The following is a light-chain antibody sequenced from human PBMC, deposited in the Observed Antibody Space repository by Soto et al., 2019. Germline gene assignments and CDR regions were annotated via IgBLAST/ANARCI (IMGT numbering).Light chain of an antibody. Sequence: DIQLTQSPSFLSASVGGRVTITCRASQIRNNHLNWYQHRPGEAPKLLIFGASTLQTGVPSRFSGGGSGTDFTLTISSLQPEDFASYYCQQTYSTFPFTFGQGTKLEIQ. CDR2: GAS. CDR3: QQTYSTFPFT. CDR1: QIRNNH. J-gene: IGKJ2*01. V-gene: IGKV1-39*01.